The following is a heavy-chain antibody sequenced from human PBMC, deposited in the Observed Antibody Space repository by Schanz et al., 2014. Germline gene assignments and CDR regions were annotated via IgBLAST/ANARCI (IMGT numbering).Heavy chain of an antibody. Sequence: VHLVESGGGVVQPGRSLRLSCSASGFTFSTYAMSWARQTPGKGLEWVSTLSGSGAGTFYADSVKGRFTISRDNSKNTLYLQMNSLRVEHTAVYYCARQPGRITVSGVVSNWFDPWGQGTLVTVSS. CDR2: LSGSGAGT. CDR3: ARQPGRITVSGVVSNWFDP. V-gene: IGHV3-23*04. D-gene: IGHD3-3*01. CDR1: GFTFSTYA. J-gene: IGHJ5*02.